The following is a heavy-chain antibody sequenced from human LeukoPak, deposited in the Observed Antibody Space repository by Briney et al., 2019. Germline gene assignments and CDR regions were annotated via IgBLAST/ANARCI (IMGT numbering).Heavy chain of an antibody. Sequence: ASVKVSCKASGYYTFTSYGINWVRQAPGQGLEWMGWINPYNGNTNYAQKFQGRVTMTTDTSTGTAYMELRSQRSDDTAVYYCARTSNYWSPYFDYWGQGALVTVSS. V-gene: IGHV1-18*01. D-gene: IGHD1-1*01. J-gene: IGHJ4*02. CDR1: GYYTFTSYG. CDR2: INPYNGNT. CDR3: ARTSNYWSPYFDY.